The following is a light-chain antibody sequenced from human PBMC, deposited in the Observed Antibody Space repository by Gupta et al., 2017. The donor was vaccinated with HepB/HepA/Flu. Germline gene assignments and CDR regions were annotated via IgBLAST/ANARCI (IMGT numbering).Light chain of an antibody. J-gene: IGKJ2*01. Sequence: EIVLTQSPGTLSLSPGERATLSCRASQSVSSSYLAWYQQKPGQAPRLLIYGASSRATGIPDRFSGSGSGTEFTLTISRREPEDFAVYYCQQEGSSPYTFGQGTKLEIK. CDR3: QQEGSSPYT. CDR2: GAS. CDR1: QSVSSSY. V-gene: IGKV3-20*01.